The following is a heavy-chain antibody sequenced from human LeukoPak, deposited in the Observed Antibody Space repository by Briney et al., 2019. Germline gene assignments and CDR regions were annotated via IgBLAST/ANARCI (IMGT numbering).Heavy chain of an antibody. V-gene: IGHV3-30*04. Sequence: GGSLRLSCAASGFTFSSYAMHWVRQAPGKGLEWVAVISYDGSNKYYADSVKGRFTISRDNSKNTLYLQMNSLRAEDTAVYYCASLIVVALDDAFDIWGQGTMVTVSS. CDR2: ISYDGSNK. CDR1: GFTFSSYA. D-gene: IGHD2-21*01. CDR3: ASLIVVALDDAFDI. J-gene: IGHJ3*02.